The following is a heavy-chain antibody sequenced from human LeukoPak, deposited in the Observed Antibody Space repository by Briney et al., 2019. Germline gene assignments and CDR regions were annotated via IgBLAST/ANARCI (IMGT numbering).Heavy chain of an antibody. CDR3: ARGRYYYDSSGYFGRVFDY. V-gene: IGHV4-34*01. Sequence: SETLSLTCAVYGGSFSGYYWIWIRQPPGKGLEWIGEINHSGSTNYNPSLKSRVTISVDTSKNQFSLKLSSVTAADTAVYYCARGRYYYDSSGYFGRVFDYWGQGTLVTVSS. CDR1: GGSFSGYY. CDR2: INHSGST. D-gene: IGHD3-22*01. J-gene: IGHJ4*02.